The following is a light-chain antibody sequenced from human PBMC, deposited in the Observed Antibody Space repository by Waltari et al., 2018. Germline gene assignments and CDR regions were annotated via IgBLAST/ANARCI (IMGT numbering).Light chain of an antibody. J-gene: IGLJ3*02. V-gene: IGLV2-14*03. CDR2: DVT. CDR3: SLFTSSDTYG. Sequence: QSALTQPASVAAFPAQSNTISRTGTSRDVGAYNFVSWYHQHPGKAPQLMIYDVTKRPSGVPTCFSCSKACDTASMTISGLQAEDEADYYCSLFTSSDTYGFGGGSKLTVL. CDR1: SRDVGAYNF.